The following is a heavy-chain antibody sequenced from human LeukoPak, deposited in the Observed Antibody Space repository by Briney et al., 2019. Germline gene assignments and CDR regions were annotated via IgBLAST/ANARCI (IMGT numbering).Heavy chain of an antibody. J-gene: IGHJ6*04. Sequence: GGSLRLSCAASGFTVTTNYMSWVRQAPGKGLEWVSYISSSGSTIYYADSVKGRFTISRDNAKNSLYLQMNSLRAEDTAVYYCARKVPPCLLDVWGKGTTVTISS. D-gene: IGHD1-1*01. CDR3: ARKVPPCLLDV. CDR1: GFTVTTNY. V-gene: IGHV3-11*04. CDR2: ISSSGSTI.